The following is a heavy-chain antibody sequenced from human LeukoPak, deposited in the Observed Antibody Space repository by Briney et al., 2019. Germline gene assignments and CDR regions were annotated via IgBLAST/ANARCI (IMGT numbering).Heavy chain of an antibody. CDR3: ARGMWYPGD. CDR2: IYYSGST. CDR1: GGSISSGDYF. Sequence: PSETLSLTCTVSGGSISSGDYFWSWIRQHPGKGLEWIGYIYYSGSTYYNPSLKSRVAISVDTSKNQFSLTVSSVTAADTAVYYCARGMWYPGDWGQGTLVTVSS. V-gene: IGHV4-30-4*01. D-gene: IGHD2-15*01. J-gene: IGHJ4*02.